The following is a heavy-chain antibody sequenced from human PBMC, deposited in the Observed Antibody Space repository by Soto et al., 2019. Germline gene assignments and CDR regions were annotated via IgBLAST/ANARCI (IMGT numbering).Heavy chain of an antibody. Sequence: QLQLQESGPGLVKPSETLSLTCSVSGGSISTDRYNGDWIRQSPGKGLEWIGTIYYDGTPSYNQSLKGQVTISVDTSRNHFSLNVKSVTAADTAMYYCARFFGDAFDVWGQGTMVKVSS. CDR2: IYYDGTP. V-gene: IGHV4-39*02. CDR3: ARFFGDAFDV. CDR1: GGSISTDRYN. J-gene: IGHJ3*01. D-gene: IGHD3-3*01.